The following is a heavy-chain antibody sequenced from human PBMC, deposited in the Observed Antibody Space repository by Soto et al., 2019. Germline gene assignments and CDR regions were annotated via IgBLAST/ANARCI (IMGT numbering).Heavy chain of an antibody. D-gene: IGHD6-13*01. J-gene: IGHJ4*02. CDR1: GFTFSSYS. CDR3: ARPLPPFSSWDYYFDY. V-gene: IGHV3-21*01. CDR2: ISSSSSYI. Sequence: GSLRLSCAASGFTFSSYSMNWVRQAPGKGLEWVSSISSSSSYIYYADSVKGRFTISRDNAKNSLYLQMNSLRAEDTAVYYCARPLPPFSSWDYYFDYWGQGTLVTVSS.